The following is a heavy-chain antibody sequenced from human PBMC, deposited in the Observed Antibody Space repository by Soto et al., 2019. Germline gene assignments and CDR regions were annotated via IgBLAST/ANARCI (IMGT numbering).Heavy chain of an antibody. J-gene: IGHJ3*01. CDR1: GGSLDSDDHY. V-gene: IGHV4-30-4*01. D-gene: IGHD4-17*01. Sequence: QVQMEESGPGLVKPSQTLSLTCAVSGGSLDSDDHYWNWIRQSPGRGLEWIGYVYNRGSTYYNPALKSRLTMSIDTAKDQLSLRLAAVTAADTAVYFCARGMSTVGASPPFEVWGQG. CDR2: VYNRGST. CDR3: ARGMSTVGASPPFEV.